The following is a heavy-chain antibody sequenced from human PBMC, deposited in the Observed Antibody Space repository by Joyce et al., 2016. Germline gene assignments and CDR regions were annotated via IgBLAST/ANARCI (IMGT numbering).Heavy chain of an antibody. D-gene: IGHD3-10*01. CDR1: GFTFNVAW. V-gene: IGHV3-15*01. Sequence: EVQVAEYGGGLVKPGGTLRLSCAASGFTFNVAWMTWVRQAPGKGLDWVGRIKSKTSGETTEYAAPVKGRFTISRDDSKNTVSLQMNGLRTEDTAVYFCAADVAEVGFGELDHWGQGTLVTVSS. CDR2: IKSKTSGETT. CDR3: AADVAEVGFGELDH. J-gene: IGHJ4*02.